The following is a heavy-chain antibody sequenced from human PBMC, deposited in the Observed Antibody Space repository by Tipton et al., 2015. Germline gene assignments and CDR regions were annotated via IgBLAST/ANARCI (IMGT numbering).Heavy chain of an antibody. V-gene: IGHV3-48*02. CDR2: ISYSSSSR. D-gene: IGHD6-25*01. CDR3: ARCLLEAAGNGMDL. Sequence: SLRLSCAASGFAFSSYSMNWVRLAPGKGLEWVSYISYSSSSRSYADSVRGRFTISRDNAQNSLYLQMNSLRDEDTAVYYCARCLLEAAGNGMDLWGQGTTVTVSS. CDR1: GFAFSSYS. J-gene: IGHJ6*02.